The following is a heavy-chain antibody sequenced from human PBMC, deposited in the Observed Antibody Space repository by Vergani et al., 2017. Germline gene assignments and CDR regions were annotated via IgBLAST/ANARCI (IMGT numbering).Heavy chain of an antibody. V-gene: IGHV4-39*01. CDR1: GGSISSSSYY. CDR2: IYYSGST. J-gene: IGHJ5*02. D-gene: IGHD1-20*01. CDR3: ARHWYNWNERRLNWFDP. Sequence: QLQLQESGPGLVKPSETLSLTCTVSGGSISSSSYYWGWIRQPPGKGLEWIGSIYYSGSTYYNPSLKSRVTISVDTSKNQFSLKLSSVTAADTAVYYCARHWYNWNERRLNWFDPGGQGTLVTVSS.